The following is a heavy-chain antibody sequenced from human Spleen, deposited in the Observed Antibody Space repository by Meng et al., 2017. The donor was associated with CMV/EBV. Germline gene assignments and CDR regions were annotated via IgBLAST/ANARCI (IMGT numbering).Heavy chain of an antibody. V-gene: IGHV3-43D*03. D-gene: IGHD1-26*01. J-gene: IGHJ4*02. CDR3: VKGKVSDYYNFDY. CDR1: GFTFDDYA. CDR2: ISWDGGST. Sequence: GESLKISCAASGFTFDDYAMHWVRQAPGKGLEWVSLISWDGGSTYYADSVKGRFTISRDNSKNSLYLQMNSLRAEDTALYYCVKGKVSDYYNFDYWGQGTLVTVSS.